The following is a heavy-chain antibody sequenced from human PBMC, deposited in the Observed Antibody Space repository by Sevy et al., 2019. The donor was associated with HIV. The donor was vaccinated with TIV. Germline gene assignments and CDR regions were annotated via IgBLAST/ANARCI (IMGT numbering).Heavy chain of an antibody. J-gene: IGHJ4*02. CDR3: AGHPLFKGFDY. CDR2: IYYSGNT. V-gene: IGHV4-39*01. D-gene: IGHD2-21*01. Sequence: SETLSLTCTVSDDSISSSSYYWGWIRQPPGKGLEWIGSIYYSGNTYQNPSLKSRVTISVDTSKKQFSLKLRFVTAADTVMYYCAGHPLFKGFDYWGQGTLVTVSS. CDR1: DDSISSSSYY.